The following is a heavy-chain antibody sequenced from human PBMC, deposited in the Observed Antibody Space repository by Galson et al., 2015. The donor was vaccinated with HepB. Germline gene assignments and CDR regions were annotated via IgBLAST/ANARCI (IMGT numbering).Heavy chain of an antibody. J-gene: IGHJ6*02. Sequence: SLRLSCAASGFTFSSYWMSWVRQAPGKGLEWVANIKQDGSEKYYVDSVKGRFTISRDNAKNSLYLQMNSLRAEDTAVYYCARDFMVPAAIYYYYYGMDVWGQGTTVTVSS. CDR3: ARDFMVPAAIYYYYYGMDV. D-gene: IGHD2-2*01. V-gene: IGHV3-7*03. CDR1: GFTFSSYW. CDR2: IKQDGSEK.